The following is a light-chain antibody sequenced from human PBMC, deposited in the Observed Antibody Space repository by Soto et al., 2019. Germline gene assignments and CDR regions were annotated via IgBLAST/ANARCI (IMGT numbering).Light chain of an antibody. CDR2: DVS. J-gene: IGLJ2*01. CDR3: SSYTSSSTLYVV. CDR1: SSDVGGYNY. V-gene: IGLV2-14*03. Sequence: QSALTQPASVSGSPGQSITISCTGTSSDVGGYNYVSWYQHHPGKAPKLMIYDVSNRPSGVSNRFSGSKSGNTASLTISGLQAEDEAGYYCSSYTSSSTLYVVFGGGTKLTVL.